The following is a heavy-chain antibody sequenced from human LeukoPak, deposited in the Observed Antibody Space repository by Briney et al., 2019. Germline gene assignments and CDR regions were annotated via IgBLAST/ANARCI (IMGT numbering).Heavy chain of an antibody. D-gene: IGHD3-10*01. Sequence: GGSLRLSCAASGFTVSSNYISWVRQAPGKGLEWVSVIYSGGSTYHADSVKGRFTISRDNSKNTLYLQMNSLRAEDTAVYYCARVPGSGTGYYFDYCGQGTLVTVSS. V-gene: IGHV3-66*01. CDR1: GFTVSSNY. J-gene: IGHJ4*02. CDR3: ARVPGSGTGYYFDY. CDR2: IYSGGST.